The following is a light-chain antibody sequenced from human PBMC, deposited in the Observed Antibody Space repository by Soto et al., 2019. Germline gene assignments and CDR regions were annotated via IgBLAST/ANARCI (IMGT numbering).Light chain of an antibody. CDR3: AAWDDRLNVYV. J-gene: IGLJ1*01. V-gene: IGLV1-44*01. Sequence: SVLTQPPSASRTPGQIVAISCSGSSSNIGSNTVTWYQQLPGTAPKLLIYSTSQRSSGVPGRFSGSKSGGSASLSISGLQSEDEADYYCAAWDDRLNVYVFGTGTKVTVL. CDR1: SSNIGSNT. CDR2: STS.